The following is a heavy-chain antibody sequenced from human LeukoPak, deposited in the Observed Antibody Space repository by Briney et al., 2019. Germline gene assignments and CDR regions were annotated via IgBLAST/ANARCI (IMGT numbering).Heavy chain of an antibody. CDR3: AELGITMIGGV. Sequence: GSLRLSCAASGFTFSIYSMNWVRQAPGKGLEWVSYISSSSSSIYYADSVKGRFTISRDNAKNSLYLQMNSLRAEDTAVYYCAELGITMIGGVWGKGTTVTISS. J-gene: IGHJ6*04. CDR2: ISSSSSSI. V-gene: IGHV3-48*04. CDR1: GFTFSIYS. D-gene: IGHD3-10*02.